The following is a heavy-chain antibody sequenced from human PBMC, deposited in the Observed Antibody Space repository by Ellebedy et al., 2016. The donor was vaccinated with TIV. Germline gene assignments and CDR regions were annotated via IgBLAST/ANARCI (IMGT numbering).Heavy chain of an antibody. J-gene: IGHJ3*02. D-gene: IGHD6-13*01. CDR3: ARPVYIAGYSSSWHAFDI. V-gene: IGHV1-69*13. CDR2: IIPIFGTA. CDR1: GGTFSSYA. Sequence: AASVKVSCKASGGTFSSYAISWVRQAPGQGLEWMGGIIPIFGTANYAQKFQGRVTITADESTSTAYMELSSLRSEDTAVYYCARPVYIAGYSSSWHAFDIWGQGTMVTVSS.